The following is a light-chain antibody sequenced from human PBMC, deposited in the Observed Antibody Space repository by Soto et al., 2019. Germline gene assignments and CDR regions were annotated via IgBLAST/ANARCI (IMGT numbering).Light chain of an antibody. Sequence: EIVLTQSPATLSLSPVEIATLSCSASQSVFTYLAWYQQKPGQAPRLLIYDVSDRATGIPARFSGTGSGTDFTLTISSLEPEDFAIYYCHKRANWPGTFGQGTKVDIK. CDR2: DVS. CDR1: QSVFTY. J-gene: IGKJ1*01. V-gene: IGKV3-11*01. CDR3: HKRANWPGT.